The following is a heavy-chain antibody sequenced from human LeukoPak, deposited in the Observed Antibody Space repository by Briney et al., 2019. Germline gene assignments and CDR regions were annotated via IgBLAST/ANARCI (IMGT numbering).Heavy chain of an antibody. CDR2: INAGNGNT. D-gene: IGHD1-26*01. J-gene: IGHJ4*02. V-gene: IGHV1-3*03. CDR1: GYTLTSYA. CDR3: ARLRDGSYSYFDY. Sequence: ASVKVSCKASGYTLTSYAMHWVRQAPGQRLEWMGWINAGNGNTKYSQEFQGRVTITRDTSASTAYMELSSLRSEDMAVYYCARLRDGSYSYFDYWGQGTLVTVSS.